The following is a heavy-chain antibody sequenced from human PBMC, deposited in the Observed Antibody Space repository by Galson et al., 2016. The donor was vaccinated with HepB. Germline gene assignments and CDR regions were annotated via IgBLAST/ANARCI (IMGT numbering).Heavy chain of an antibody. V-gene: IGHV3-15*01. CDR2: IKSENEGGTT. CDR1: GPISNKAW. Sequence: SLRLSCAVSGPISNKAWMNWVRQAPGKGLEWIGRIKSENEGGTTDYAAPVRGRIIVSRDESRDRLYRQMNSLKTEDAGNYYCTTGGLLFGGWGQGKVVTASS. J-gene: IGHJ3*01. D-gene: IGHD3-10*02. CDR3: TTGGLLFGG.